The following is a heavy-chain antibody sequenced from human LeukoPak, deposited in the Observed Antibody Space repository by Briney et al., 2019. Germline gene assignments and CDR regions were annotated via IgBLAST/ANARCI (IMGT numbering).Heavy chain of an antibody. V-gene: IGHV3-33*01. CDR1: GFTFSSYG. J-gene: IGHJ4*02. D-gene: IGHD6-13*01. CDR2: IWYDGSNK. Sequence: GGSLRLSCAASGFTFSSYGMHWVRQAPGKGLEWVAVIWYDGSNKYYADSVKGRLTISRDNSKNTLYLQMNSLRAEDTAVYYCARDVWYSSSRPDYWGQGTLVTVSS. CDR3: ARDVWYSSSRPDY.